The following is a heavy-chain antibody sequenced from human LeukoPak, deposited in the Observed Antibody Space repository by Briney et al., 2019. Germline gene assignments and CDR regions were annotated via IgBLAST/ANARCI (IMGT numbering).Heavy chain of an antibody. J-gene: IGHJ5*02. Sequence: SETLSLACTVSGGSISSYYWSWIRQPPGKGVEWIGYIYYSGSTNYNPSLKSRVTISVDTSKNHFSLKLSSVTAPDTAVYYCARELGSGWYSNWFDPWGQGTLVTVSS. CDR1: GGSISSYY. V-gene: IGHV4-59*01. CDR2: IYYSGST. D-gene: IGHD6-19*01. CDR3: ARELGSGWYSNWFDP.